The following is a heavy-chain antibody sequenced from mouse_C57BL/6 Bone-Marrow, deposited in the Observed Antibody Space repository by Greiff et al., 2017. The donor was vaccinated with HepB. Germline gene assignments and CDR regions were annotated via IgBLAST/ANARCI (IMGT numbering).Heavy chain of an antibody. CDR3: ARTPGYYYGSRYFDY. D-gene: IGHD1-1*01. CDR2: IHPNSGST. J-gene: IGHJ2*01. CDR1: GYTFTSYW. Sequence: QVQLKESGAELVKPGASVKLSCKASGYTFTSYWMHWVKQRPGQGLEWIGMIHPNSGSTNYNETFKSKATLTVDKSSSTAYMQLSSLTSEDSAVYYCARTPGYYYGSRYFDYWGQGTTLTVSS. V-gene: IGHV1-64*01.